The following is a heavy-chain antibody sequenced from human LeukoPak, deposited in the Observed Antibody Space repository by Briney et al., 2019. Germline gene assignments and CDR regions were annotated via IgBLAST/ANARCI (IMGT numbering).Heavy chain of an antibody. CDR1: GGSISSYY. D-gene: IGHD6-19*01. J-gene: IGHJ4*02. Sequence: PSETLSLTCTVSGGSISSYYWSWIRQPAGKGLEWIGRIYTSGSTNYNPSLKSRVTISVDTSKNQFSLKLSSVTAADTAVYYCARAIAVAGTRGIGPNDYWGQGTLVTVSS. CDR3: ARAIAVAGTRGIGPNDY. CDR2: IYTSGST. V-gene: IGHV4-4*07.